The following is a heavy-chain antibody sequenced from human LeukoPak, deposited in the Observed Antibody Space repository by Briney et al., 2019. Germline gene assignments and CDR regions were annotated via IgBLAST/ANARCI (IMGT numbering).Heavy chain of an antibody. J-gene: IGHJ1*01. D-gene: IGHD6-13*01. Sequence: PGGSLRLSCAASGFTFSSYSMNWVRQAPGKGLEWVSYISNSGSIIYYADSVKGRFTISRDNAKNSLYLQMNSLRAEDTAVYYCAKDPIAAAGRAEYFQHWGQGTLVTVSS. CDR1: GFTFSSYS. CDR2: ISNSGSII. V-gene: IGHV3-48*01. CDR3: AKDPIAAAGRAEYFQH.